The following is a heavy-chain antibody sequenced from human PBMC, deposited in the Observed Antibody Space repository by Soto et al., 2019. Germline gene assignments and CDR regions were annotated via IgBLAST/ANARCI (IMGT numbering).Heavy chain of an antibody. CDR2: IKQDGSEK. D-gene: IGHD5-12*01. CDR1: GFTFSRYW. CDR3: ARVSLACYDTGDY. V-gene: IGHV3-7*01. Sequence: EVQLVESGGGLVQPGGSLRLSCAASGFTFSRYWMSWVRQAPGKGLEWVANIKQDGSEKYYVDSVKGRFTISRDNAKNSLYLQMNSLRVEDTAVYYCARVSLACYDTGDYWGQGPLVTVAS. J-gene: IGHJ4*02.